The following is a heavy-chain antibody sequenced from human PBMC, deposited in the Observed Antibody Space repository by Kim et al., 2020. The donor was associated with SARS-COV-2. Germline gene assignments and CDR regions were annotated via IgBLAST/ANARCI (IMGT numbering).Heavy chain of an antibody. J-gene: IGHJ4*02. Sequence: DADSVKGRFTIARDNSKNTLYLQMNSLRAEDTDIYYCAKDSGGDDWAPEYWGQGTLVTVSS. CDR3: AKDSGGDDWAPEY. D-gene: IGHD3-10*01. V-gene: IGHV3-23*01.